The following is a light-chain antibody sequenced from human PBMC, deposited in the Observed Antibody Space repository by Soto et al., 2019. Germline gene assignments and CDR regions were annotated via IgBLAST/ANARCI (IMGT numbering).Light chain of an antibody. CDR1: QSVSSS. V-gene: IGKV3-11*01. CDR2: DTS. Sequence: EVVLTQSPATLSLSPGEGATLSCRASQSVSSSLAWYQQKPGQAPRLLISDTSNRATGIPARFSGSGSGTDFTLTISSLEPEDFAVYYCQQRSNWRITFGQGTRLEIK. CDR3: QQRSNWRIT. J-gene: IGKJ5*01.